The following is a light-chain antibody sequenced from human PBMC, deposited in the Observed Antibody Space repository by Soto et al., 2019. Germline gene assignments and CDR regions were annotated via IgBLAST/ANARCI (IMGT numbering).Light chain of an antibody. CDR2: EGS. Sequence: QSVLTQPASVSGSPGQSITISCTGTSSDVGSYNLVSWYQQHPGKAPKLMIYEGSKRPSGVSNRFSGSKSGNTASLTISGLQAEDEADYYCQSYDNSLSGYYVFGSGTKLTVL. V-gene: IGLV2-23*01. J-gene: IGLJ1*01. CDR3: QSYDNSLSGYYV. CDR1: SSDVGSYNL.